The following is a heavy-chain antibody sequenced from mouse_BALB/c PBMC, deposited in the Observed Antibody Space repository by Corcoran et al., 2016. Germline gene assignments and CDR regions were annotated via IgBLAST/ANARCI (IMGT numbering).Heavy chain of an antibody. CDR1: GYTFTNYG. J-gene: IGHJ3*01. V-gene: IGHV9-3-1*01. CDR3: ARDDGYYGTSFAY. CDR2: INTYTGEP. D-gene: IGHD2-3*01. Sequence: QIQLVQSGPELKKPGETVKISCKASGYTFTNYGMNWVKQAPGKGLKWMGWINTYTGEPTYADDFKGRFAFSLETSASTAYLQINNLKNEDTATYFCARDDGYYGTSFAYWGQGTLVTVSA.